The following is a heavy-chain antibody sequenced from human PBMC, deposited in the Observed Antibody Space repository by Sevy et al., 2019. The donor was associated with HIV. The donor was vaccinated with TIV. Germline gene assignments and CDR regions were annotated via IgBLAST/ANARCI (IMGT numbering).Heavy chain of an antibody. CDR2: IWHDGSNK. D-gene: IGHD4-4*01. J-gene: IGHJ5*02. Sequence: GGSLRLSCTASGFTFSNYGIHWVRQAPGKGLEWVAFIWHDGSNKYMADSVKGRFTISRDNSKNTLFLQMNSLTVEDTAVYYCARETDNSARWLDPWGQGTLVTVSS. CDR1: GFTFSNYG. CDR3: ARETDNSARWLDP. V-gene: IGHV3-33*08.